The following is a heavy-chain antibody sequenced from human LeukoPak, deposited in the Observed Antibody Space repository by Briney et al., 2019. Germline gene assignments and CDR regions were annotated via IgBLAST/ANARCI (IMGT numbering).Heavy chain of an antibody. V-gene: IGHV3-23*01. CDR3: AKKKGPRGDGDPIDY. CDR1: GFTFSSYA. CDR2: ISGSGGST. J-gene: IGHJ4*02. Sequence: GGSLRLSCAASGFTFSSYAMSWVRQAPGKGLEWVSAISGSGGSTYYADSVKGRFAISRDNSKNTLYLQMNSLRAEDTAVYYCAKKKGPRGDGDPIDYWGQGTLVTVSS. D-gene: IGHD4-17*01.